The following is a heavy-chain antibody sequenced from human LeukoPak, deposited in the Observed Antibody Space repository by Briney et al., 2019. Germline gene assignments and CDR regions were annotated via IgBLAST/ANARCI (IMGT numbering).Heavy chain of an antibody. D-gene: IGHD3-22*01. CDR3: ARLKYYYDSSGYRAEYFQH. V-gene: IGHV4-59*01. CDR2: IYYSGGT. J-gene: IGHJ1*01. Sequence: PSETLSLTCTVSGGSISSYYWSWIRQPPGKGLEWIGYIYYSGGTNYNPSLKSRVTISVYTSKNQFSLKLGSVTAADTAVYYCARLKYYYDSSGYRAEYFQHWGQGTLVTVSS. CDR1: GGSISSYY.